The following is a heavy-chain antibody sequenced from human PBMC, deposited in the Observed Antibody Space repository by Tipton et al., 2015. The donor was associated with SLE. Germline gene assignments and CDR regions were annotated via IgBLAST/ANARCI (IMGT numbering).Heavy chain of an antibody. CDR1: GFTFSSYS. V-gene: IGHV3-21*01. CDR2: ISSGSSYI. J-gene: IGHJ4*02. Sequence: SLRLSCAASGFTFSSYSMNWVRQAPGKGLEWVSFISSGSSYIYYADSVKGRFTISRDNAKNSLYLQMNSLKAEDTAVYYCARDALAARTGFVYRGQGTLGPVSS. CDR3: ARDALAARTGFVY. D-gene: IGHD6-6*01.